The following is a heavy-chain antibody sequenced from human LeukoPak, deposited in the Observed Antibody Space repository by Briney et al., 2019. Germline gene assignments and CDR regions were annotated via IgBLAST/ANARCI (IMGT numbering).Heavy chain of an antibody. V-gene: IGHV1-46*01. D-gene: IGHD3-22*01. Sequence: ASVKVSCKASGYTFTSYYMHWVRQAPGQGLEWMGIINPSGGGTSYAQKFQGRVTMTRDTSTSTVYMELSSLRSEDTAVYYCARGGPSSGYSSPLYFFDYWGQGTLVTVSS. CDR3: ARGGPSSGYSSPLYFFDY. J-gene: IGHJ4*02. CDR1: GYTFTSYY. CDR2: INPSGGGT.